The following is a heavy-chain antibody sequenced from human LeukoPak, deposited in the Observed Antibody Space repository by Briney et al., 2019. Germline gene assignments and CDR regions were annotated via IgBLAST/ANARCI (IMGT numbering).Heavy chain of an antibody. Sequence: SETLSLTCTVSGGSISSNYWSWIRQPPGEGLEWIXYIYYSGSTIYNPSLKSRVTISVDTSKNQFSLKLSSVTAADTAVYYCARRAYSSGYYYFDYWGQGTLVTVSS. D-gene: IGHD3-22*01. CDR3: ARRAYSSGYYYFDY. J-gene: IGHJ4*02. V-gene: IGHV4-59*01. CDR1: GGSISSNY. CDR2: IYYSGST.